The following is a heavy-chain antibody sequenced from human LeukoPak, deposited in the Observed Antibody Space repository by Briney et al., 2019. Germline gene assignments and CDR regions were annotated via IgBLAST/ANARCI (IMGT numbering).Heavy chain of an antibody. J-gene: IGHJ4*02. CDR2: ISWNSGSI. CDR1: GFTFDDYA. V-gene: IGHV3-9*01. Sequence: GGSLRLSCAASGFTFDDYAMHWVRQAPGKGLEWVSGISWNSGSIGYADSVKGRFTISRDNAKNSLYLQMNSLRAEDTALYYCAISDYWGQGPLVTVSS. CDR3: AISDY.